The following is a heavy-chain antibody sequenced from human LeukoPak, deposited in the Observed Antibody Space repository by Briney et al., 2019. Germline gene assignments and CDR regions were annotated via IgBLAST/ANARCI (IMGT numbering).Heavy chain of an antibody. CDR2: ITGSGGNT. J-gene: IGHJ4*02. Sequence: GGSLRLSCAASGFIFSSYSMSWVRQAPGKGLEWVSVITGSGGNTYYADSVKGRFTISRDNSKNTLYLEMSSLRVEDTAIYYCAKWPEGAMDYFDYWGQGTLVTVSS. V-gene: IGHV3-23*01. D-gene: IGHD3-16*01. CDR3: AKWPEGAMDYFDY. CDR1: GFIFSSYS.